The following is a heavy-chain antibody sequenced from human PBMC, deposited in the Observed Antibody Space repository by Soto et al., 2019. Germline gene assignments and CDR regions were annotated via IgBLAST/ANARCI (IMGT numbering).Heavy chain of an antibody. CDR1: GFIFSTYA. CDR2: ISYDGSNK. J-gene: IGHJ6*02. V-gene: IGHV3-30*18. Sequence: QVQLVESGGGVVQPGGSLRLSCAASGFIFSTYAMHWVRQAPGKGLEWVAVISYDGSNKYYADSVKGRFTISRDNSKNTLYLQMNSLRAEDTAVYYCAQESDYVWGTWGQGTTVTVSS. CDR3: AQESDYVWGT. D-gene: IGHD3-16*01.